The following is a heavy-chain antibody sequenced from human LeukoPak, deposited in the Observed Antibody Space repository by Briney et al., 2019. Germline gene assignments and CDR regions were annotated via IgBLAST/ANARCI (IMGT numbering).Heavy chain of an antibody. CDR1: GFTFSSYS. J-gene: IGHJ4*02. CDR2: ISSSTSYI. D-gene: IGHD4-17*01. Sequence: GGSLRLSCAASGFTFSSYSMNWIRQAPGKGLEWVSSISSSTSYIYYADSVKGRFTISKDNAKSSLYLQMNSLRAEDTAVYYCARAGGSTVSHSDYWGQGTLVTVSS. V-gene: IGHV3-21*01. CDR3: ARAGGSTVSHSDY.